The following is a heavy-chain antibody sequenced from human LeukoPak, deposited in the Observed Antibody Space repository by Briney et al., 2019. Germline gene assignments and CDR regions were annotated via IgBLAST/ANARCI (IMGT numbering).Heavy chain of an antibody. CDR1: GGSISSGSYY. D-gene: IGHD2-2*01. J-gene: IGHJ6*03. CDR2: IYTSGST. V-gene: IGHV4-61*02. CDR3: ARAMGVVVPAATIVRSYYYYYYMDV. Sequence: SETLSLTFTVSGGSISSGSYYWSWIRQPAGKGLEWIGRIYTSGSTNYNPSLKSRVAISVDTSKNQFSVKLSSVTAADTAVYYCARAMGVVVPAATIVRSYYYYYYMDVWGKGTTVTVSS.